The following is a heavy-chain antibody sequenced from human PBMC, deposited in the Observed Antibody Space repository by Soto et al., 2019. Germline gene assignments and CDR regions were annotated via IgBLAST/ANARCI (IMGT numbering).Heavy chain of an antibody. CDR1: GGTFSSYA. V-gene: IGHV1-69*06. CDR2: IIPIFGTA. D-gene: IGHD2-2*01. J-gene: IGHJ6*02. Sequence: QVQLVQSGAEVKKPGSSVKVSCKASGGTFSSYAISWVRQAPGQGLEWMGGIIPIFGTANYAQKFQGRVTITADKSTSTAYMELSSLRSEDTAVYYCARAYCSSTSCYRKYYYYYGMDVWGQGTTFTVSS. CDR3: ARAYCSSTSCYRKYYYYYGMDV.